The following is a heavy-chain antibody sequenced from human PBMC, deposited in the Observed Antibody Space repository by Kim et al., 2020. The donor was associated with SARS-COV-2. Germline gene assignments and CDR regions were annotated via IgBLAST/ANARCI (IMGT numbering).Heavy chain of an antibody. CDR2: IDPSDSYT. Sequence: GESLKISCKGSGYSFTSYWISWVRQMPGKGLEWMGRIDPSDSYTNYSPSFQGHVTISADKSISTAYLQWSSLKASDTAMYYCASQSHSDYGDYDFWYWGQGTLVTVSS. CDR1: GYSFTSYW. J-gene: IGHJ4*02. CDR3: ASQSHSDYGDYDFWY. V-gene: IGHV5-10-1*01. D-gene: IGHD4-17*01.